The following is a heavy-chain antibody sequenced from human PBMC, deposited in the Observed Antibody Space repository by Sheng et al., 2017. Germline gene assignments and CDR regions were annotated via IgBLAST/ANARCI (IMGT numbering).Heavy chain of an antibody. D-gene: IGHD2-15*01. Sequence: QVQLVQSGAEVKKPGSSVKVSCKASGGTFSSYAISWVRQAPGQGLEWMGGIIPIFGTANYAQKFQGRVTITADESTSTAYMELSSLRSEDTAVYYCARQNRYCSGGSCYGFDPWGQGTLVTVSS. V-gene: IGHV1-69*01. CDR1: GGTFSSYA. J-gene: IGHJ5*02. CDR2: IIPIFGTA. CDR3: ARQNRYCSGGSCYGFDP.